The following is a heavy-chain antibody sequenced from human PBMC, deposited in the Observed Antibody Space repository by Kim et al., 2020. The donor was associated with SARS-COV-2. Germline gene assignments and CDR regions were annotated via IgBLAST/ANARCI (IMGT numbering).Heavy chain of an antibody. V-gene: IGHV4-39*06. J-gene: IGHJ4*01. D-gene: IGHD2-21*02. Sequence: NTTLKSRVTISVETSKNQVALKLGCVTAADTAVYYCARKTVVTPYYFDYWGHGTLVTVSS. CDR3: ARKTVVTPYYFDY.